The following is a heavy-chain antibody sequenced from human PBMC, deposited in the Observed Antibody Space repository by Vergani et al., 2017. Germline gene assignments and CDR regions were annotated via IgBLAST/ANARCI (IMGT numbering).Heavy chain of an antibody. J-gene: IGHJ6*03. CDR3: ARVNTETNGHLYHYCYMDV. D-gene: IGHD4-11*01. V-gene: IGHV4-34*01. Sequence: QVQLQQWGGGLLKPSETLSLTCVVNGGSFTSYHWTWIRQSPGEGLEWVGDIDHTGRPDYNPSLKSRLTMSVDKSRNQFSLTLNSVTATDTAIYFCARVNTETNGHLYHYCYMDVWGQGTAVTVS. CDR2: IDHTGRP. CDR1: GGSFTSYH.